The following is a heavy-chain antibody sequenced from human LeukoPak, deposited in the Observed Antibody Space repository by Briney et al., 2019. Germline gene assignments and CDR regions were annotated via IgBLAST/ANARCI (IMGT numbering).Heavy chain of an antibody. CDR1: GFTFSSND. CDR3: ARERPSYDILTGRDYYYGMDV. CDR2: IGTAGDP. V-gene: IGHV3-13*05. Sequence: PGGSLRLSCAASGFTFSSNDMHWVRQATGKGLEWVSAIGTAGDPYYPGSVKGRFTISRENAKNSLYLQMNSLRAGDTAVYYCARERPSYDILTGRDYYYGMDVWGKGTTVTVSS. J-gene: IGHJ6*04. D-gene: IGHD3-9*01.